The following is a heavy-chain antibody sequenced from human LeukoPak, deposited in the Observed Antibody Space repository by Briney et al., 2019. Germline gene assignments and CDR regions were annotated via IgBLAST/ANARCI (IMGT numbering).Heavy chain of an antibody. J-gene: IGHJ4*02. CDR3: ARNLYYDFWSGYPEGFDY. CDR1: GFTFSSYA. D-gene: IGHD3-3*01. CDR2: ISYDGSNK. V-gene: IGHV3-30-3*01. Sequence: PGGSLRLSCAASGFTFSSYAMHWVRQAPGKGLEWVAVISYDGSNKYYADSVKGRFTSSRDNSKNTLYLQMNSLRAEDTAVYYCARNLYYDFWSGYPEGFDYWGQGTLVTVSS.